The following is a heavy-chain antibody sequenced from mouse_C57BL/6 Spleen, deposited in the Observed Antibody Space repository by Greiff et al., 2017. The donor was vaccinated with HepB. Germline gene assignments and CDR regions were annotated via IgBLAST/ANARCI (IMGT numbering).Heavy chain of an antibody. Sequence: QVQLQQSGPELVKPGASVKISCKASGYAFSSSWMNWVKQRPGKGLEWIGRIYPGDGDTNYNGKFKGKATLTADKSSSTAYMHLSSLTSEDSAVYFCAAPTAQATTWFAYWGQGTLVTVSA. CDR1: GYAFSSSW. D-gene: IGHD3-2*02. J-gene: IGHJ3*01. V-gene: IGHV1-82*01. CDR3: AAPTAQATTWFAY. CDR2: IYPGDGDT.